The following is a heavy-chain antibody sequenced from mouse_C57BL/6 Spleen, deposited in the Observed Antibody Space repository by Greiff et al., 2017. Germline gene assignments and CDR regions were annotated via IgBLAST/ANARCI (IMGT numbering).Heavy chain of an antibody. CDR3: GRDYGYDVGDY. CDR1: GYTFTSYW. CDR2: IHPSDSDT. D-gene: IGHD2-2*01. Sequence: VKLQQPGAELVKPGASVKVSCKASGYTFTSYWMHWVKQRPGQGLEWIGRIHPSDSDTNYNQKFKGKATLTVDKSSSTAYMQLSSLTSEDSAVYYCGRDYGYDVGDYWGQGTTLTVSS. V-gene: IGHV1-74*01. J-gene: IGHJ2*01.